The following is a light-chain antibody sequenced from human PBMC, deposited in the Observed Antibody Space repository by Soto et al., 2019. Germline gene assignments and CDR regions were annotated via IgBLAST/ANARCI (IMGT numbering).Light chain of an antibody. V-gene: IGKV1-39*01. CDR3: QQSYSTPPLT. J-gene: IGKJ4*01. CDR1: QSISSY. Sequence: DIQMTQSPSSLSASVGDRVTITCRASQSISSYLNWYQQKPGKAPKLLIYAGSSLQSGVPSRFSGSGSGTDFTLTISSLQPEDFATYYCQQSYSTPPLTFCGGTKVEIK. CDR2: AGS.